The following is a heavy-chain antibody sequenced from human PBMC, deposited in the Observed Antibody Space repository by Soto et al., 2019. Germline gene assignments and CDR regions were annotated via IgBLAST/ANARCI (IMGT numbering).Heavy chain of an antibody. CDR3: ARDNDDSSGYHGYFDY. CDR2: IYHSGST. Sequence: QVQLQESGPGLVKPSGTLSLTCAVSGGSISSSNWWSWVRQPPGKGLEWIGEIYHSGSTNYNPSLKSRGTISVDKSKNQFSLKLSSVTAADTAVYYCARDNDDSSGYHGYFDYWGQGTLVTVSS. J-gene: IGHJ4*02. V-gene: IGHV4-4*02. D-gene: IGHD3-22*01. CDR1: GGSISSSNW.